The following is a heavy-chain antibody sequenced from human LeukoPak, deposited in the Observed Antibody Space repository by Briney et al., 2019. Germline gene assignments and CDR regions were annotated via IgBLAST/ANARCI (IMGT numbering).Heavy chain of an antibody. J-gene: IGHJ4*02. V-gene: IGHV3-7*01. D-gene: IGHD2-2*02. Sequence: PGGSLRLSCAASGFTFSSYWMSWVRQAPGKGLEWVANIRHDGSEKYYVDSVKGRFTISRDNAKNSLYLQMNSLSAEDTAVYYCARGGEYIIVVVPADIGPLHYWGQGTLVTVSS. CDR3: ARGGEYIIVVVPADIGPLHY. CDR2: IRHDGSEK. CDR1: GFTFSSYW.